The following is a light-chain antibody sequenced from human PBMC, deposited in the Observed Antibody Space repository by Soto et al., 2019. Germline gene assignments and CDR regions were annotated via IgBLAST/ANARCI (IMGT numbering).Light chain of an antibody. CDR1: QSISSY. V-gene: IGKV1-39*01. CDR3: QQSYSTLFT. CDR2: DAS. Sequence: DIQMTQSPSSLSASVGDRVTITCRASQSISSYLNWYQQKPGKAPKLLIYDASSLQSGVPSRFSGSGSGTDFTLTISSLQHEDFATYYCQQSYSTLFTFGPGTKVDIK. J-gene: IGKJ3*01.